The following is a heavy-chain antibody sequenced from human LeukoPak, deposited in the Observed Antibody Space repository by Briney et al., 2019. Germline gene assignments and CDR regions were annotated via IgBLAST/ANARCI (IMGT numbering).Heavy chain of an antibody. CDR2: VSYDGSWD. CDR3: TREERGYIPAF. Sequence: QPGRSLRLSCAASGFTFSNYALHWVRQPPGKGLEWVAFVSYDGSWDSHSDSVKGRFTISRDDSKNTVYLQMTRLRAEDTAVYYCTREERGYIPAFWGQGTLVTVSS. V-gene: IGHV3-30*01. J-gene: IGHJ4*02. CDR1: GFTFSNYA. D-gene: IGHD3-16*02.